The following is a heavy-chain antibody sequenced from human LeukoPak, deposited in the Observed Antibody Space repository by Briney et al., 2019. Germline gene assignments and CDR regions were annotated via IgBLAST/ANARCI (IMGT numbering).Heavy chain of an antibody. CDR3: ARILDHYDFKNNWFDP. J-gene: IGHJ5*02. V-gene: IGHV3-23*01. Sequence: QSGGSLRLSCAASGFTFSNYGMTWLRHAPEKGLESVSAISSSGCITYYADSVKGRFTISRDNSKDTLYLEMNSLRGEDTAVYYCARILDHYDFKNNWFDPWGQGTLVTVAS. D-gene: IGHD3/OR15-3a*01. CDR2: ISSSGCIT. CDR1: GFTFSNYG.